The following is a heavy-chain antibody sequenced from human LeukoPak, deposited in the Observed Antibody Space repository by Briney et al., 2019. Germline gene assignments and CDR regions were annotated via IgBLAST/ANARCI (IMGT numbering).Heavy chain of an antibody. CDR1: GFTFDDYA. D-gene: IGHD2-15*01. V-gene: IGHV3-9*01. CDR3: AKGRVVGGVFDI. Sequence: GGSLGLSCAASGFTFDDYAMHWVRQAPGKGLEWLSGISWNSGSIGYADSVKGRFTISRDNAKNSLYLQMNSLRAEDTALYYCAKGRVVGGVFDIWGQGTMVTVSS. CDR2: ISWNSGSI. J-gene: IGHJ3*02.